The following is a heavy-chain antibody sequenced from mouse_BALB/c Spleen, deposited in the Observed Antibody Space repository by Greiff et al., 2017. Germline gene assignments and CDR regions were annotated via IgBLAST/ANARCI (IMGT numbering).Heavy chain of an antibody. CDR2: ISDGGSYT. J-gene: IGHJ3*01. CDR1: GFTFSDYY. Sequence: EVQVVESGGGLVKPGGSLKLSCAASGFTFSDYYMYWVRQTPEKRLEWVATISDGGSYTYYPDSVKGRFTISRDNAKNNLYLQMSSLKSEDTAMYYGARGYGSSQAWFAYWGQGTLDTVSA. D-gene: IGHD1-1*01. V-gene: IGHV5-4*02. CDR3: ARGYGSSQAWFAY.